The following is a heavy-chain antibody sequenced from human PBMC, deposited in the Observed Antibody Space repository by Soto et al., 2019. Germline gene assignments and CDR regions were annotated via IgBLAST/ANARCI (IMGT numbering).Heavy chain of an antibody. Sequence: PGESRKISCKGSGYSFTIYWIGWVRQMPGKGLEWMGIIYSDDSDTRYRPSFHRQVTISADKSFSTAYLQCSRLKASDTAMYYCARRGTKSRGFDHWGQGTLVTVS. J-gene: IGHJ4*02. D-gene: IGHD1-1*01. CDR3: ARRGTKSRGFDH. CDR2: IYSDDSDT. CDR1: GYSFTIYW. V-gene: IGHV5-51*01.